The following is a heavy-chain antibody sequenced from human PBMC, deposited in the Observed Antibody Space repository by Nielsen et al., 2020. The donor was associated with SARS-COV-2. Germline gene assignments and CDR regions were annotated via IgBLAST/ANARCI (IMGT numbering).Heavy chain of an antibody. V-gene: IGHV4-39*02. Sequence: SETLSLTCTVSGGSISSSSYYWGWIRQPPGKGLEWIGEINHSGSTNYNPSLKSRVTISVDTSKNQFSLKLSSVTAADTAVYYCARDQYCSSTSCYTLFDYWGQGTLVTVSS. D-gene: IGHD2-2*02. CDR2: INHSGST. CDR1: GGSISSSSYY. CDR3: ARDQYCSSTSCYTLFDY. J-gene: IGHJ4*02.